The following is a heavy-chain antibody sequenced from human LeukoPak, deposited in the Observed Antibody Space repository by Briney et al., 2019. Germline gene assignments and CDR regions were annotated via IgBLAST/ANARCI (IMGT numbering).Heavy chain of an antibody. CDR2: VYTSGST. CDR3: ARDTPCSGGSCYLVPWFDP. J-gene: IGHJ5*02. Sequence: SETLSLTCTVSGGSISSYYWSWIRQPAGKGLEWIGRVYTSGSTNYNPSLKSRVTMSVDTSKNQFSLKLSSVTAADTAVYYCARDTPCSGGSCYLVPWFDPWGQGTLVTVSS. D-gene: IGHD2-15*01. V-gene: IGHV4-4*07. CDR1: GGSISSYY.